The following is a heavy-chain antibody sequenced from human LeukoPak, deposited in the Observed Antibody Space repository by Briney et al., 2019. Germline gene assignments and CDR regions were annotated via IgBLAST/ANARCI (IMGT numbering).Heavy chain of an antibody. V-gene: IGHV4-34*01. J-gene: IGHJ5*02. CDR3: ARLAGGYCSSTSCYEDAPNWFDP. Sequence: PSETLSLTCAVYGGSFSGYYWSLIRQPPGKGLEWIGEINHSGSTNYNPSLKSRVTISVDTSKNQFSLKLSPVTAADTAVYYCARLAGGYCSSTSCYEDAPNWFDPWGQGTLVTVSS. CDR1: GGSFSGYY. CDR2: INHSGST. D-gene: IGHD2-2*03.